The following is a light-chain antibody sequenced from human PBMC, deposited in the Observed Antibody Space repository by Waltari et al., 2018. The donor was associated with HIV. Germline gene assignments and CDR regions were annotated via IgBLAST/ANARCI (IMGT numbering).Light chain of an antibody. Sequence: DIQMTQSPSTLSASVGDRVTITCRACQSISSWLAWYQQKPGKAPNLLIYKASSLESGVPSRFSGSGSGTEFTLTISSLQPDDFATYYCQQYIDYPYTFGQGTKLEIK. J-gene: IGKJ2*01. CDR3: QQYIDYPYT. V-gene: IGKV1-5*03. CDR2: KAS. CDR1: QSISSW.